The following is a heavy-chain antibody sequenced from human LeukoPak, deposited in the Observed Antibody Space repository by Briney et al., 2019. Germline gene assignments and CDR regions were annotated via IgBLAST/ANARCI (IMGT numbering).Heavy chain of an antibody. V-gene: IGHV3-74*01. J-gene: IGHJ1*01. CDR2: IKSDGST. CDR1: GFTFSSYW. D-gene: IGHD3-22*01. Sequence: PGGSLRLYCAASGFTFSSYWMHWVRQAPGKGLLCVSRIKSDGSTRYADSVKGRFTISSDNAKNTVYLQINILRADDTCVYYSGRAPSEIGGYYAEYFRRWGQGALVSVSS. CDR3: GRAPSEIGGYYAEYFRR.